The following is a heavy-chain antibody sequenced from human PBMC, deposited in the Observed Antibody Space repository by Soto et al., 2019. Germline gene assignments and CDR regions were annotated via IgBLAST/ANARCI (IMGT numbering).Heavy chain of an antibody. CDR1: GFTFNRYA. Sequence: GSLRLSCTASGFTFNRYAIHWVRQAPANGLEFVAVILSYLSKKYYADSVKGRFTLSRYNSKNTLYVQMNSLRIYYTAFYYFTXGDLYSRSGSQTPYFDYWGQGTMVTVSS. V-gene: IGHV3-30-3*01. J-gene: IGHJ4*02. CDR3: TXGDLYSRSGSQTPYFDY. CDR2: ILSYLSKK. D-gene: IGHD3-3*01.